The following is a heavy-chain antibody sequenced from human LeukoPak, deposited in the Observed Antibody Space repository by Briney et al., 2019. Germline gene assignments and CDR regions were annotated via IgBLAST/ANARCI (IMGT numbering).Heavy chain of an antibody. J-gene: IGHJ4*02. D-gene: IGHD6-19*01. Sequence: GGSLRLSCAASGFTFSSYAMSWVRQAPGKGLEWVSAISGSGGSTYYADSVKGRFTISRDNSKNTLYLQMNSLRAEDTAVYYCAKDAAVAGTRFYHYFDYWGQGNLVTVSS. V-gene: IGHV3-23*01. CDR2: ISGSGGST. CDR3: AKDAAVAGTRFYHYFDY. CDR1: GFTFSSYA.